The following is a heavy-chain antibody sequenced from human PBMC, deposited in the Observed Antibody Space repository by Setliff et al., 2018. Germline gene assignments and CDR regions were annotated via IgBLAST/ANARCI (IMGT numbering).Heavy chain of an antibody. CDR1: GYTFTNYD. J-gene: IGHJ5*02. CDR3: ARRGGWVVVTATNWFDP. Sequence: ALVKVSCKASGYTFTNYDINWVRQATGQGLEWMGWMNPKSGNTGYAQKFQGRVTMTRNTSISTAYMELSSLRSEDTAVYYCARRGGWVVVTATNWFDPWGQGTLVTVSS. V-gene: IGHV1-8*02. CDR2: MNPKSGNT. D-gene: IGHD2-21*02.